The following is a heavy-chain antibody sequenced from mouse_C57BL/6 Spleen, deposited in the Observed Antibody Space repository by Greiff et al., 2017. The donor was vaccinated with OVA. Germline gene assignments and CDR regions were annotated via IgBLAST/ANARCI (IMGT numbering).Heavy chain of an antibody. CDR2: IDPSDSYT. V-gene: IGHV1-59*01. CDR1: GYTFTSYW. J-gene: IGHJ2*01. D-gene: IGHD1-3*01. Sequence: QVQLQQPGAELVRPGTSVKLSCKASGYTFTSYWMHWVKQRPGQGLEWIGVIDPSDSYTNYNQKFKGKATLTVDTSSSTAYMQLSSLTSEDSAVYYCARDNYVDYFDYWGQGTTLTVSS. CDR3: ARDNYVDYFDY.